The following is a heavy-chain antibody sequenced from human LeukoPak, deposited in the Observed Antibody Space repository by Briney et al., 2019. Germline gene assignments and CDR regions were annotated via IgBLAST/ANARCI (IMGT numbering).Heavy chain of an antibody. CDR2: INTDGSNT. CDR3: ARAEDCSSTSCPRAFDI. CDR1: GFTFSTYW. J-gene: IGHJ3*02. D-gene: IGHD2-2*01. Sequence: GGSLRLSCAASGFTFSTYWMHWVRQAPGNGLVWVSRINTDGSNTNYADSVKGRFTMSRDNAENTLYLQMNSLRAEDTAVYYCARAEDCSSTSCPRAFDIWGQGTMVTVSS. V-gene: IGHV3-74*01.